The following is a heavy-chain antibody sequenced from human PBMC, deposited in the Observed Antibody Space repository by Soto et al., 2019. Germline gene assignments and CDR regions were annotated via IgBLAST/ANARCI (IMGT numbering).Heavy chain of an antibody. J-gene: IGHJ4*02. V-gene: IGHV3-23*01. CDR1: GFTFSSYA. D-gene: IGHD5-18*01. Sequence: PGGSLRLSCAASGFTFSSYAMYWIRQAPGKGLEWVSGIGTGADTTYYADSVKGRFTISRDNSKNTLYLQMNSLRAEDTAVYYCAKDRPTWIQIAFDYWGQGTLVTVSS. CDR3: AKDRPTWIQIAFDY. CDR2: IGTGADTT.